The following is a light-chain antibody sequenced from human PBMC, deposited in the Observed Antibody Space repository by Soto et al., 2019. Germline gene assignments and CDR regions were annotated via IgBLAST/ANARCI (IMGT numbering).Light chain of an antibody. Sequence: QSVLTQPPSASETPGQRVTISCSGSNSNIGGDTVNWYQKLPGTAPKLLIYNNDQRPSGVPDRFSGSKSGTSASLAISGLQSEDEAHYYCATWDDSLNAVVFGGGTKLTVL. CDR1: NSNIGGDT. CDR3: ATWDDSLNAVV. J-gene: IGLJ2*01. V-gene: IGLV1-44*01. CDR2: NND.